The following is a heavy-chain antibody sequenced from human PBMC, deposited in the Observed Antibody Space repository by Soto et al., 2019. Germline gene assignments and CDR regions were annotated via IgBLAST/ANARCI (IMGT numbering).Heavy chain of an antibody. CDR3: AHRVGYVGATDY. CDR1: GFPLSTTGAG. CDR2: IYWSDDK. J-gene: IGHJ4*02. D-gene: IGHD1-26*01. V-gene: IGHV2-5*01. Sequence: SGPTLVNPTQTPTLTCTFAGFPLSTTGAGVTWTRQPPGKTLEWLAPIYWSDDKYYSPSLNSRLTITKDTSKNQVVLTMTNMAPVDTATYYCAHRVGYVGATDYWGQGTLVTVSS.